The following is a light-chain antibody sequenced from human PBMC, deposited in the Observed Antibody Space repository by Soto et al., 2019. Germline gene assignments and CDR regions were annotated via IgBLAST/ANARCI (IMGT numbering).Light chain of an antibody. CDR1: SSNIGSNS. V-gene: IGLV1-44*01. Sequence: QSVLTQPPSASGTPGQRVTISCSGSSSNIGSNSVNWYQQLPGAAPKLLIYSNNQRPSGVPDRFSGSKSGTSASLAISGLQSKDEADYYCAAWDDSLNGREVXGTGTKVTVL. CDR3: AAWDDSLNGREV. CDR2: SNN. J-gene: IGLJ1*01.